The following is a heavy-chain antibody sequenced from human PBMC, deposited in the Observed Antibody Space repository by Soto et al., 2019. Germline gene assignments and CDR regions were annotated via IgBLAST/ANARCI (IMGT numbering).Heavy chain of an antibody. CDR3: ARFSPPRKSYDSNPGWFDP. D-gene: IGHD3-22*01. J-gene: IGHJ5*02. CDR1: GGSINSYC. V-gene: IGHV4-59*01. Sequence: SETKSLTCTVSGGSINSYCWTWIRKNTGKGLEWIGYVSSTGSTNYNPSLKSRLTMSLDTSTNEVSLSLTSVTAADAAVYFCARFSPPRKSYDSNPGWFDPWGQGIMVTAPQ. CDR2: VSSTGST.